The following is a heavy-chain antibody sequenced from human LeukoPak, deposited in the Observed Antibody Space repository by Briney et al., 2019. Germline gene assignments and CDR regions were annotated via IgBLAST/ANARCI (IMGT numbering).Heavy chain of an antibody. CDR3: ARETLVGTTNYFDN. D-gene: IGHD1-26*01. V-gene: IGHV4-4*07. J-gene: IGHJ4*02. CDR2: VYTSGNT. Sequence: PSETLSLTCTVSGGSINTDYWSWIRQPAGRGLEWIGRVYTSGNTKYNASLQSRVTMSIDTSTKRFFLKLSSVTAADTAVYYCARETLVGTTNYFDNWGQGTLVTVSS. CDR1: GGSINTDY.